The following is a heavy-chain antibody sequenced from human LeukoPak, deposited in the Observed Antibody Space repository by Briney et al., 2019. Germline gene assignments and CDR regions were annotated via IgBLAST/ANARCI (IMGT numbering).Heavy chain of an antibody. CDR3: AKDPSANDYFDY. CDR2: ISGSDGMP. V-gene: IGHV3-23*01. D-gene: IGHD4/OR15-4a*01. CDR1: GFTFSSYA. J-gene: IGHJ4*02. Sequence: PGGSLRLSCAASGFTFSSYAMSWDRQAPGKGLEWVSTISGSDGMPYYADSVEGRFTISRDNSKNTLYLQMNNLRAEDTAVYYCAKDPSANDYFDYWGQGTLVTVSS.